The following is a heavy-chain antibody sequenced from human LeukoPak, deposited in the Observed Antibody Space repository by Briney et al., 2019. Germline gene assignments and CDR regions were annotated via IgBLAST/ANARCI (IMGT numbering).Heavy chain of an antibody. J-gene: IGHJ4*02. D-gene: IGHD6-19*01. CDR1: GFAFSSYS. V-gene: IGHV3-21*01. CDR2: ISSSSSYI. Sequence: GGSLRLSCAASGFAFSSYSMNWVRQAPGKGLEWVSSISSSSSYIYYADSVKGRFTISRDNAKSSLYLQMNSLRAEDTAVYYCAREGYSSGWYSDYWGQGTLVTVSS. CDR3: AREGYSSGWYSDY.